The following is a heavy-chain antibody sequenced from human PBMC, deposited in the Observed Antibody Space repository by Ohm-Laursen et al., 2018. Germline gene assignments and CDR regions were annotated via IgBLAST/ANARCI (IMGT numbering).Heavy chain of an antibody. V-gene: IGHV3-11*01. CDR3: ARDRCSSTSCYPAYYYGMDV. CDR2: ISSSGSTI. J-gene: IGHJ6*02. D-gene: IGHD2-2*01. Sequence: SLRLSCAASGFTFSDYYMSWIRQAPGKGLEWVSYISSSGSTIYYADSVKGRFTISRDNAKNSLYLQMNSLRAEDTAVYYCARDRCSSTSCYPAYYYGMDVWGQGTTVTVSS. CDR1: GFTFSDYY.